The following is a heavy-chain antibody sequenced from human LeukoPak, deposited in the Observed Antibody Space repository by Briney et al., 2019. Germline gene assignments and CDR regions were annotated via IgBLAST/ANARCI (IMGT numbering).Heavy chain of an antibody. CDR2: INAGNGNT. CDR1: GYTFTSYA. V-gene: IGHV1-3*01. D-gene: IGHD3-10*01. Sequence: ASVKVSCKASGYTFTSYAMHWVRQAPGQRLECMGWINAGNGNTKYSQKFQGRVTITRDTSASTAYMELSSLRSEDTAVYYCARWNNYYGSGSYYFDYWGQGTLVTVSS. CDR3: ARWNNYYGSGSYYFDY. J-gene: IGHJ4*02.